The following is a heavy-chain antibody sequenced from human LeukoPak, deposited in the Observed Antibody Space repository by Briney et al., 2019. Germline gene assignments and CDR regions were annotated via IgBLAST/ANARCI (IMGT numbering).Heavy chain of an antibody. CDR2: VNPNSGGT. CDR3: AVGIAAAGTTPPYYYGMDV. D-gene: IGHD6-13*01. CDR1: GYTFTGYY. Sequence: ASVKVSCKASGYTFTGYYMHWVRQAPGQGLEWMGWVNPNSGGTNYAQKFQGWVTMTRDTSISTAYMELSRLRSDDTAVYYCAVGIAAAGTTPPYYYGMDVWGQGTTVTVSS. V-gene: IGHV1-2*04. J-gene: IGHJ6*02.